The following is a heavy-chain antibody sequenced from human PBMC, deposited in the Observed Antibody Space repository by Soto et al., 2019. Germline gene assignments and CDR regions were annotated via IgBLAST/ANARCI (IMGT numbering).Heavy chain of an antibody. Sequence: EVQLVESGGGLVKPGGSLSLSCAASGFSFSTYTINWVRQAPGKGLEWVSSISSSSRHIYYADSVKGRFIISRDNARNSLYLQMNSLRAEDTAVYYWARDSGSYYYSFDFWGQGTLVTVSS. V-gene: IGHV3-21*01. CDR1: GFSFSTYT. CDR3: ARDSGSYYYSFDF. D-gene: IGHD1-26*01. CDR2: ISSSSRHI. J-gene: IGHJ4*02.